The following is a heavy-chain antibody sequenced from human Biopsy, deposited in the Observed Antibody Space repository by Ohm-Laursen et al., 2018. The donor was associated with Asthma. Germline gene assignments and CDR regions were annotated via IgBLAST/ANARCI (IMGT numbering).Heavy chain of an antibody. CDR1: GGTLNNYA. J-gene: IGHJ6*02. Sequence: SSVKVSCKSSGGTLNNYAINWVRQAPGQGLEWMGGISPIFGSIKYAQKFQDRVTISADVFRNTVHLELSSLRSEDTAVLYCAKARCYYFYCDMEVWGQGTTVAVSS. CDR3: AKARCYYFYCDMEV. V-gene: IGHV1-69*01. D-gene: IGHD3-3*01. CDR2: ISPIFGSI.